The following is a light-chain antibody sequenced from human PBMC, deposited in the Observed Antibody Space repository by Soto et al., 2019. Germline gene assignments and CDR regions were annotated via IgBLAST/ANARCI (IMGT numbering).Light chain of an antibody. Sequence: QSALTQPASVSGSPGQSITISCTGTSSDVGGYNSVSWYQQHPGKAPKLMIYEVSNRPSGVSNRFSGSKSGNTASLTLSGLQAEDEADYYYSSYTNSSNVLYVFGTGTKLTVL. J-gene: IGLJ1*01. CDR1: SSDVGGYNS. V-gene: IGLV2-14*01. CDR3: SSYTNSSNVLYV. CDR2: EVS.